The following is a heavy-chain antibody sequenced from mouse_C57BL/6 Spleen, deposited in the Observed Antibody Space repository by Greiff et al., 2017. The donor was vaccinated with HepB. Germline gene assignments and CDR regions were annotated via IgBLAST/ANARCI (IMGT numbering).Heavy chain of an antibody. Sequence: EVQLQESGPGLVKPSQSLSLTCSVTGYSITSGYYWNWIRQFPGNKLEWMGYISYDGSNNYNPSLKNRISITRDTSKNQFFLKLNSVTTEDTATYYCARDGVGDYYFDYWGQGTTLTVSS. J-gene: IGHJ2*01. CDR3: ARDGVGDYYFDY. V-gene: IGHV3-6*01. D-gene: IGHD1-3*01. CDR2: ISYDGSN. CDR1: GYSITSGYY.